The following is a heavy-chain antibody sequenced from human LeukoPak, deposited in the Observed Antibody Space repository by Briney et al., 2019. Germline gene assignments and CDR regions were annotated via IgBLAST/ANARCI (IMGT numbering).Heavy chain of an antibody. J-gene: IGHJ4*02. CDR1: GFTFDDYA. V-gene: IGHV3-43*02. CDR2: ISGDGGST. D-gene: IGHD3-22*01. Sequence: GGSLRLSCEASGFTFDDYAMHWVRQAPGKGLEWVSLISGDGGSTYYADSMKGRFTISRDNSKNSLYLQMNSLRTEDTALYYCAKDGSYDRSGYYYGRFDYWGQGTLVTVSS. CDR3: AKDGSYDRSGYYYGRFDY.